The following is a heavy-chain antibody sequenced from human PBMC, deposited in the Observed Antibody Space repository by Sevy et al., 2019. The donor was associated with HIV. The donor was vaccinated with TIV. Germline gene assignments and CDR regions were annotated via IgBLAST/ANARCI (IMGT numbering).Heavy chain of an antibody. CDR2: INPSGGTT. Sequence: ASVKVSCKASGDTFNNYHVHWVRQAPGQGLEWMGIINPSGGTTSYAQKFQGRVTMTRDTSTSTDYMELSSLRSEDTAVYYCARAPSWYDSSGYNALDIWGQGTMVTVSS. J-gene: IGHJ3*02. D-gene: IGHD3-22*01. CDR1: GDTFNNYH. CDR3: ARAPSWYDSSGYNALDI. V-gene: IGHV1-46*02.